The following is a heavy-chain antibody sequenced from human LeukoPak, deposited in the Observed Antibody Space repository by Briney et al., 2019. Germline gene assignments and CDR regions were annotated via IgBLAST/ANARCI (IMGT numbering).Heavy chain of an antibody. Sequence: PSETLSLTCAVYGGSFSGYYWSWIRQPPGKGLEWIGEINHSGSTNYNPSLKSRVTISVDTPKNQFSLKLSSVTAADTAVYYCARYRRQIIAARPFDYWGQGTLVTVSS. V-gene: IGHV4-34*01. D-gene: IGHD6-6*01. CDR3: ARYRRQIIAARPFDY. CDR2: INHSGST. CDR1: GGSFSGYY. J-gene: IGHJ4*02.